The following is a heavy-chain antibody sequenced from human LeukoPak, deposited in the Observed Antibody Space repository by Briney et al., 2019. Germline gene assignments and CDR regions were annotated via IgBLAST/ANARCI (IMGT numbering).Heavy chain of an antibody. CDR1: GFTFSSYD. D-gene: IGHD3-22*01. V-gene: IGHV3-13*01. J-gene: IGHJ5*02. CDR2: ISTAGDT. Sequence: PGGSLRLSCAASGFTFSSYDLHWVRQPTGKTLEWVSAISTAGDTYYPGSVKGRFTISRENAKNSLYLQMSSLEAGDTAVYHCASATRGGYYDHWGQGTLVTVSS. CDR3: ASATRGGYYDH.